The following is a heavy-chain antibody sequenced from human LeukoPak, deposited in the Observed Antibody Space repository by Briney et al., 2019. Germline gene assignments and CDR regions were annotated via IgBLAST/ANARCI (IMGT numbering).Heavy chain of an antibody. CDR1: GGSFSGYY. J-gene: IGHJ4*02. V-gene: IGHV4-34*01. CDR3: ARGFLGELNQKRPNDY. D-gene: IGHD3-10*01. Sequence: PSETLSLTCAVYGGSFSGYYWSWIRQPPGKGLEWIGEINHSGSTNYNPSLKSRVTISVDTSKNQFSLKLSYVTAADTAVYYCARGFLGELNQKRPNDYWGQGTLVTVSS. CDR2: INHSGST.